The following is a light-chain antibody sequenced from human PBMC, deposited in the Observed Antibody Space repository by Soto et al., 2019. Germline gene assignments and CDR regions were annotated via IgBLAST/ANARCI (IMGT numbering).Light chain of an antibody. CDR3: QSYDSGLSGHWV. CDR1: SSNLGAGYD. CDR2: DNT. Sequence: QSVLTQPPSMSGAPGQRVTMSCTGSSSNLGAGYDVHWYQRLPGAAPKLLIYDNTHRPSGVPNRFSGSESGTSASLAITGLQAEDEADYYCQSYDSGLSGHWVFGGGTKLTVL. V-gene: IGLV1-40*01. J-gene: IGLJ3*02.